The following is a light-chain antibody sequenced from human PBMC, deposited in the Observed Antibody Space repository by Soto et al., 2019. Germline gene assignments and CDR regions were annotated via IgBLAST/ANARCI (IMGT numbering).Light chain of an antibody. CDR3: CSYTTTSTFV. J-gene: IGLJ2*01. CDR2: EVF. CDR1: SNDVGGYNY. Sequence: QSALTQPASMSGSPGQSITISCTGTSNDVGGYNYVSWYQQHPGKVPKLMIYEVFRRPSGISDRFSGSKSGNTASLTISGLQAEDEADYYCCSYTTTSTFVFGGGTKVTVL. V-gene: IGLV2-14*03.